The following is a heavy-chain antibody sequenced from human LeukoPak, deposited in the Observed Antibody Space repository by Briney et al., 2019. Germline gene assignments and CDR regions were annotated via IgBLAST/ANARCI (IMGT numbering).Heavy chain of an antibody. CDR3: ARQGYGGHLDY. Sequence: PSETLSLTCTVSGGSISSSSYYWGWIRQPPGKGLEWIGSIYYSGSTYYNPSLKSRVTISVDTSKNQFSLKLSSVTAADTAVCYCARQGYGGHLDYWGQGTLVTVSS. CDR2: IYYSGST. V-gene: IGHV4-39*01. CDR1: GGSISSSSYY. J-gene: IGHJ4*02. D-gene: IGHD4-23*01.